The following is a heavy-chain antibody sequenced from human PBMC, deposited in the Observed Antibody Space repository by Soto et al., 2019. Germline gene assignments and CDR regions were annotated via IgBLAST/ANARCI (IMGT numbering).Heavy chain of an antibody. Sequence: ASVKVTCTASGYTFTVYYMHWVRQAPGQGLEWMGWINPNSGGTNYAQKFQGWVTMTRDTSISTAYMELSRLRSDDTAVYYCATAMVRGVYYGMDVWGQGTTVTVSS. V-gene: IGHV1-2*04. CDR1: GYTFTVYY. CDR3: ATAMVRGVYYGMDV. CDR2: INPNSGGT. J-gene: IGHJ6*02. D-gene: IGHD3-10*01.